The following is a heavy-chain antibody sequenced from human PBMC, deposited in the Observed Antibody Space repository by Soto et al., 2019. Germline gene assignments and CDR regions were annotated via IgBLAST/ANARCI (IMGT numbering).Heavy chain of an antibody. CDR3: GKGLSIAAIDY. Sequence: EVQLVESGGGLVQPGRSLRLSCTASGFTFDDYALHWVRQAPGKGLEWVSGITWNSDRVDYADSVKGRFTISRDNARNSLYLQMNRLRAEDTALYFCGKGLSIAAIDYRSQGTLVTFS. CDR2: ITWNSDRV. J-gene: IGHJ4*02. V-gene: IGHV3-9*01. D-gene: IGHD6-13*01. CDR1: GFTFDDYA.